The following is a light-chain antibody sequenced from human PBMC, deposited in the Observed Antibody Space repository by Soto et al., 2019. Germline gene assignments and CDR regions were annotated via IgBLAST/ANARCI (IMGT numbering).Light chain of an antibody. CDR3: QQYYSTPPT. Sequence: DIVMTQSPDSLAVSLGERATINCKSSQSVLYSSNNKNYLAWYQQKPGQPPKLLIYWASTRESGVPDRVSGSGSGTDFTLTISSLQAEDVAVYYCQQYYSTPPTFGQGTRWIS. CDR1: QSVLYSSNNKNY. V-gene: IGKV4-1*01. J-gene: IGKJ1*01. CDR2: WAS.